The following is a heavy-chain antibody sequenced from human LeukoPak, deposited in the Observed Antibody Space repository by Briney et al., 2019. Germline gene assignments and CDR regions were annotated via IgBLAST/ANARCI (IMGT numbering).Heavy chain of an antibody. CDR1: GDSISSGYYS. V-gene: IGHV4-30-4*01. CDR2: IYYSGSN. Sequence: PSQTLSLTCTASGDSISSGYYSWTWIRQPPGKGLESIGYIYYSGSNYYSPSLKSRVTISVDTSKNQFSLRLTSVTAADTAVYYCARGGNYFDYWGQGTLVTVSS. J-gene: IGHJ4*02. D-gene: IGHD2/OR15-2a*01. CDR3: ARGGNYFDY.